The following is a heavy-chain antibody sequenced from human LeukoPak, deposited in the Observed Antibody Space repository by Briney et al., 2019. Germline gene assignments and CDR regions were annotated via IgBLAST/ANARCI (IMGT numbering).Heavy chain of an antibody. J-gene: IGHJ4*02. CDR1: GYTFTSYG. D-gene: IGHD6-19*01. V-gene: IGHV1-18*01. CDR3: ARDPWNSSGWYWPAY. Sequence: ASVKVSCKASGYTFTSYGISWVRQALGQGLEWMGWISAYNGNTNYAQKLQGRVTMTTDTSTSTAYMELRSLRSDDTAVYYCARDPWNSSGWYWPAYWGQGTLVTVSS. CDR2: ISAYNGNT.